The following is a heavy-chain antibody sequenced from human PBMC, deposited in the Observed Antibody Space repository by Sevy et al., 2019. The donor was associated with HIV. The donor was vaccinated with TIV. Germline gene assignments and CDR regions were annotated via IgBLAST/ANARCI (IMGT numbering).Heavy chain of an antibody. D-gene: IGHD3-10*01. CDR1: GFTFSSYS. Sequence: GGSLRLSCAASGFTFSSYSMNWVRQAPGKGLEWVSSISSSSSYIYYADSVKGRFTISRDNAKNSLYLQMNSLRAEDTAVYYCARCITMVRGKNYGMDVWGQGTTVTVSS. V-gene: IGHV3-21*01. J-gene: IGHJ6*02. CDR3: ARCITMVRGKNYGMDV. CDR2: ISSSSSYI.